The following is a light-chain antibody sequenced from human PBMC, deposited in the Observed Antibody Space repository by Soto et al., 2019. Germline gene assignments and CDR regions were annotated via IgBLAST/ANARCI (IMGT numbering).Light chain of an antibody. CDR2: GAS. Sequence: DTQMTQSPSSLSASVGDRVTITCRASQSISSYLNWYQQKPGKAPKLLIYGASSMESGVPSRFSGIGSGTDFPLTISSLQPEDFATHSCQQSYCTSLFTFGPGTKVDVK. J-gene: IGKJ3*01. CDR1: QSISSY. V-gene: IGKV1-39*01. CDR3: QQSYCTSLFT.